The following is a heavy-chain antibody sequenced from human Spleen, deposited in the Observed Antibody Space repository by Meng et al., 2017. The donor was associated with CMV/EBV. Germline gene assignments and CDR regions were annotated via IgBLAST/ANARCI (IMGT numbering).Heavy chain of an antibody. CDR3: ARGNYRGFDC. CDR2: ISSSGATI. Sequence: GESLKISCTVSGLTYSDAYMNWIRQAPGKGLEWLSSISSSGATITYADSVKGRFTISRDNAQNSLYLQMSGLRVDDTAVYFCARGNYRGFDCWGQGTLVTVSS. J-gene: IGHJ4*02. CDR1: GLTYSDAY. V-gene: IGHV3-11*01. D-gene: IGHD1-7*01.